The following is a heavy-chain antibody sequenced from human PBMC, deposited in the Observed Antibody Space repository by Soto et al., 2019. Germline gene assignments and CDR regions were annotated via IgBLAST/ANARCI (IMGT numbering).Heavy chain of an antibody. CDR3: ARIKSGITIFGVAIPPLDS. Sequence: GGSLRLSCGASGVTYGDYYMSWIRQAPGKGLEWVSYISSSGSTIYYADSVKGRFTISRDNAKNSLYLQMNSLRAEDTAVYYCARIKSGITIFGVAIPPLDSWGQGTLATV. V-gene: IGHV3-11*01. D-gene: IGHD3-3*01. J-gene: IGHJ4*02. CDR2: ISSSGSTI. CDR1: GVTYGDYY.